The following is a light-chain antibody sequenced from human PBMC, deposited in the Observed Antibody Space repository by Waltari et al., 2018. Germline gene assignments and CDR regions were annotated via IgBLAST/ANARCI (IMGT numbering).Light chain of an antibody. Sequence: NFIPTQPHSVSESPGKTVTISCSRNSGSVATTYVHWYQQRPGRSPPLVIYENNRKPFGVPDRVSGSIDISSNSAALTISGLKDEDEAEYYCQSYDINNHVVFGGGTRLTVL. J-gene: IGLJ2*01. CDR2: ENN. V-gene: IGLV6-57*01. CDR1: SGSVATTY. CDR3: QSYDINNHVV.